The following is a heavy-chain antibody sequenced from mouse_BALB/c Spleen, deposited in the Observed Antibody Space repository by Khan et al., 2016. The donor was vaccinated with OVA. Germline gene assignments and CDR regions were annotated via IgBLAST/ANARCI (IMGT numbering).Heavy chain of an antibody. CDR3: ATLYGSPFTY. V-gene: IGHV14-3*02. CDR1: DFNIKDTY. J-gene: IGHJ3*01. Sequence: EVQLQQSGAELVKPGASVKLSCTASDFNIKDTYIHWVKERPEQGPEWIGRIDPANGDTKYDPKFQGKATITADTSSNTAYLQLSRLTSEDTAVYYCATLYGSPFTYWGQGTLVTVSA. CDR2: IDPANGDT. D-gene: IGHD2-1*01.